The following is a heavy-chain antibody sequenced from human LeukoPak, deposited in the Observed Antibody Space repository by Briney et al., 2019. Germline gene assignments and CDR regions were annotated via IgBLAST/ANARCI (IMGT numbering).Heavy chain of an antibody. CDR3: AKDEYCSSTSCSYAFDI. Sequence: GGSLRLSCAASRFTFSNYAMSWVRQAPGKGLEWVAFIRYDGSNKYYADSVKGRFTISRDNSKNTLYLQMNSLRAEDTAVYYCAKDEYCSSTSCSYAFDIWGQGTMVTVSS. V-gene: IGHV3-30*02. J-gene: IGHJ3*02. CDR2: IRYDGSNK. CDR1: RFTFSNYA. D-gene: IGHD2-2*01.